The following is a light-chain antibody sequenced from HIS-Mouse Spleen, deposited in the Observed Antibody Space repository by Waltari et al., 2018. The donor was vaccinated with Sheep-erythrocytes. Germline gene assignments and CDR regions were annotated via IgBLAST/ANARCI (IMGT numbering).Light chain of an antibody. CDR1: SSDVGSYNL. CDR3: QVWDSSSDPVV. Sequence: QSALTQPASVSGSPGQSITIPCTGTSSDVGSYNLFSWYQQHPGKAPKLMIYEGSKRPSGVSNRFSGSKSGNTASLTISRVEAGDEADYYCQVWDSSSDPVVFGGGTKLTVL. V-gene: IGLV2-14*02. CDR2: EGS. J-gene: IGLJ2*01.